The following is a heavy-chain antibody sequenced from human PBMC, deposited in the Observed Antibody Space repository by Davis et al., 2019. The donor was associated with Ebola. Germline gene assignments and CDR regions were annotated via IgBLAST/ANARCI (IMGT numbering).Heavy chain of an antibody. D-gene: IGHD2-2*01. CDR1: GASGTDYY. Sequence: PGGSLRLSCAVYGASGTDYYWAWIRQPPGKGLEWIGEINHRGRAYYNPSLRSRVTMSLDTSKKYFSLELTSVTAADTAVYYCASPHQIRGKDFFDCWGQGTLVTVSS. J-gene: IGHJ4*02. V-gene: IGHV4-34*01. CDR3: ASPHQIRGKDFFDC. CDR2: INHRGRA.